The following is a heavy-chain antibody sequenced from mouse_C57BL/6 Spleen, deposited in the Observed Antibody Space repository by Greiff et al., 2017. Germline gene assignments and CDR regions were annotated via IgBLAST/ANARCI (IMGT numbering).Heavy chain of an antibody. V-gene: IGHV1-26*01. CDR2: INPNNGGT. J-gene: IGHJ3*01. CDR3: TRGQPFAY. Sequence: VQLQQSGPELVKPGASVKISCKASGYTFTDYYMNWVKQSHGKSLEWIGDINPNNGGTSYNQKFKGKATLTVDKSSSTAYMGLRSLTSEDSAVYYCTRGQPFAYWGQGTLVTVSA. D-gene: IGHD3-3*01. CDR1: GYTFTDYY.